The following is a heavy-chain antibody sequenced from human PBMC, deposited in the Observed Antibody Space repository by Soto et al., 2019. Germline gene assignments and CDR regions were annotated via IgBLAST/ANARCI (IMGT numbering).Heavy chain of an antibody. D-gene: IGHD5-12*01. V-gene: IGHV1-69*13. CDR1: GGTFSSYA. CDR2: IIPIFGTA. Sequence: VASVKVSCKASGGTFSSYAISWVRQAPGQGLEWMGGIIPIFGTANYAQKFQGRVTITADESTSTAYMELSSLRSEDTAVYYCARDGQRWLQAYYFDYWGQGTLVTVSS. J-gene: IGHJ4*02. CDR3: ARDGQRWLQAYYFDY.